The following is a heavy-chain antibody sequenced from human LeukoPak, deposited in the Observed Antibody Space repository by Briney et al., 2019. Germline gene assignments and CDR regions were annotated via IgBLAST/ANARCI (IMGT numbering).Heavy chain of an antibody. CDR3: ARVETAVAGRGAFDY. J-gene: IGHJ4*02. D-gene: IGHD6-19*01. CDR1: GGSFRGYS. Sequence: SETLSLTCVVYGGSFRGYSWSWIRQPPGKGLEWIGEINHSGSTNYNPSLKSRVTISVDTSKNQFSLKLSSVTAADTAVYYCARVETAVAGRGAFDYWGQGTLATVSS. V-gene: IGHV4-34*01. CDR2: INHSGST.